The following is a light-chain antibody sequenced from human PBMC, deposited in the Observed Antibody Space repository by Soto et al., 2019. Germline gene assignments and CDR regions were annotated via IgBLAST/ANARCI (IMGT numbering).Light chain of an antibody. CDR3: SSYTISSTRFYF. Sequence: QSVLTQPASVSGSPGQSITISCTGTSSDVGGYNYVSWYQQHPGKAPKLMIYDVSNRPSGVSNRFSGSKSGNTASLTISGIQAEDEADYYCSSYTISSTRFYFFGPGTKVTGL. CDR1: SSDVGGYNY. J-gene: IGLJ1*01. CDR2: DVS. V-gene: IGLV2-14*01.